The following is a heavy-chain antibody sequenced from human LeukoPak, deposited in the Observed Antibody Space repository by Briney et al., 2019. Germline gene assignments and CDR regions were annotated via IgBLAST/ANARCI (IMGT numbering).Heavy chain of an antibody. J-gene: IGHJ4*02. Sequence: SVKVSCKASRGTFSSYGISWVRQAPGQGLEWMGGVIAIFGRVKYGQKFQGRVTITADKSTSTAYMELSSLRSEDTAVYYCASRSGYYPYWGQGTLVTVSS. CDR1: RGTFSSYG. V-gene: IGHV1-69*06. CDR2: VIAIFGRV. D-gene: IGHD3-22*01. CDR3: ASRSGYYPY.